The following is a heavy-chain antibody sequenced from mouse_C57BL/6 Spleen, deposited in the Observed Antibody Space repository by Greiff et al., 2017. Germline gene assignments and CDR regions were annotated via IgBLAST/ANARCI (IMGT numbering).Heavy chain of an antibody. CDR3: ARESSYWYFDV. V-gene: IGHV1-81*01. Sequence: QVQLQQSGAELARPGASVKLSCKASGYTFTSYGISWVKQRTGQGLEWIGEIYPRSGNTYYNEKFKGKATLTAEKSSSTAYMELRSLTSEDSAVYFCARESSYWYFDVWGTGTTVTVSS. J-gene: IGHJ1*03. CDR2: IYPRSGNT. D-gene: IGHD1-1*01. CDR1: GYTFTSYG.